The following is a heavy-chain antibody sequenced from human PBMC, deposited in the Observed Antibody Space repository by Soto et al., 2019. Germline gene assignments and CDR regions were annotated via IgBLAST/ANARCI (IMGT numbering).Heavy chain of an antibody. J-gene: IGHJ5*02. D-gene: IGHD4-17*01. V-gene: IGHV4-38-2*01. Sequence: TLSLTCAVSGYSISSGYYWGWIRQTPGKGLEWIASIYHSGSTYYNPSLKSRVTISVDTSKNQFSLKLTSVTAADTAVYYCARGAATVTPGWFDPWGQGIMVTVSS. CDR1: GYSISSGYY. CDR2: IYHSGST. CDR3: ARGAATVTPGWFDP.